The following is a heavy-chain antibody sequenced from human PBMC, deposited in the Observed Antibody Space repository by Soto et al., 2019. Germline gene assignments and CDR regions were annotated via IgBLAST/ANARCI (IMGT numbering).Heavy chain of an antibody. CDR1: GGSISSGGYY. Sequence: QVQLQESGPGLVKPSQTLSLTCTVSGGSISSGGYYWSWIRQHPGKGLEWIGYIYYSGSTYYNPSXKSRAXISVDTSKNQXXLXLXFVTAADTAVYYCARVAYYDFWSGYYTPYYYYGMDVWGQGTTVTVSS. V-gene: IGHV4-31*03. CDR3: ARVAYYDFWSGYYTPYYYYGMDV. CDR2: IYYSGST. D-gene: IGHD3-3*01. J-gene: IGHJ6*02.